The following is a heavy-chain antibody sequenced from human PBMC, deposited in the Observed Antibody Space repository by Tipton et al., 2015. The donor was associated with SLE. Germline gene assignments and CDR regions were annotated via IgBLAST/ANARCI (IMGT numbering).Heavy chain of an antibody. V-gene: IGHV4-39*07. CDR1: GGSIRSSRHF. Sequence: LRLSCTVSGGSIRSSRHFWGWIRQPPGKGLEWIGVLYYSGNTYTYYNPSLESRVTVSVDTSKNQFSLKLNSVTAADTAVYYCTRGGRGDGANPFDPWGQGSLVTVSS. CDR2: LYYSGNT. J-gene: IGHJ5*01. CDR3: TRGGRGDGANPFDP. D-gene: IGHD4/OR15-4a*01.